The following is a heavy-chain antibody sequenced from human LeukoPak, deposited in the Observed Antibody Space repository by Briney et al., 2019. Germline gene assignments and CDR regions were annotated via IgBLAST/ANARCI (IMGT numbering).Heavy chain of an antibody. CDR3: ARDPYSSSWYGDYYYYGMDV. V-gene: IGHV1-18*01. CDR2: ISAYNGNT. J-gene: IGHJ6*02. D-gene: IGHD6-13*01. Sequence: ASVKVSCKASGYTFTSYGISWVRQAPGQGLEWMGWISAYNGNTNYAQKLQGRVTMTTDTSTSTAYMELRSLRSDDTAVYYCARDPYSSSWYGDYYYYGMDVWGQGTTVTVSS. CDR1: GYTFTSYG.